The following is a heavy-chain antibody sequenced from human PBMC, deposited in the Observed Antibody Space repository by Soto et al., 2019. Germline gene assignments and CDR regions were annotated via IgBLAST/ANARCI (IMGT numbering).Heavy chain of an antibody. CDR1: GDPITSYF. D-gene: IGHD6-19*01. Sequence: SETLSLTCNVSGDPITSYFWTWIRQPAGKGLEWIGHVFPGGPTSHNPSLKSRVSMSIDTSKNQFSLTLTSVTAADTAVYYCARHSPQTVAGIYYYYGMDVWGQGTTVTVSS. CDR2: VFPGGPT. V-gene: IGHV4-4*07. CDR3: ARHSPQTVAGIYYYYGMDV. J-gene: IGHJ6*02.